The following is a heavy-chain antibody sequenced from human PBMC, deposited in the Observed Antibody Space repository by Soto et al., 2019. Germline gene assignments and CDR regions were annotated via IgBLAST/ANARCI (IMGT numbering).Heavy chain of an antibody. J-gene: IGHJ4*02. CDR3: ARVGGVIVHDY. CDR1: GGSVSSGSYY. Sequence: QVQLQESGPGLVKPSETLSLTCTVSGGSVSSGSYYWSWIRQPPGKGLEWIGYIYYSGSTNYNPSLKSRVTISVDTSKNQCSLKLSSVTAADTAVYYCARVGGVIVHDYWGQGTLVTVSS. CDR2: IYYSGST. V-gene: IGHV4-61*01. D-gene: IGHD3-16*02.